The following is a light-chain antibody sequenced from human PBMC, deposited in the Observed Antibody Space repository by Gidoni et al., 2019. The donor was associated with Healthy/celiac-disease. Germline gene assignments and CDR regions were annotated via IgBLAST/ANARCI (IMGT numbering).Light chain of an antibody. CDR3: QAWDSSTTV. V-gene: IGLV3-1*01. CDR1: KLGDKY. J-gene: IGLJ2*01. Sequence: SYALTQPPSVSVPPGQTASIPCSGDKLGDKYACWYQQKPGQSPVLVIYQDSKRPSGIPERFSGSNSGNTATLTISGTQAMDEADYYCQAWDSSTTVFGGGTKLTVL. CDR2: QDS.